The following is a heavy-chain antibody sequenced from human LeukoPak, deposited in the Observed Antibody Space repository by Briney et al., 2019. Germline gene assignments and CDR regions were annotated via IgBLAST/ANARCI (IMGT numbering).Heavy chain of an antibody. J-gene: IGHJ4*02. CDR2: IYYSGST. Sequence: PSETLSLTCTVSGGSISSSSYYWGWIRQPPGKGLEWIGSIYYSGSTYYNPSLKSRVTMSVDTSQNQFSLKLGSVTAADTALYFCASYTASGAYFGQWGQGTLVTVSS. CDR3: ASYTASGAYFGQ. V-gene: IGHV4-39*07. CDR1: GGSISSSSYY. D-gene: IGHD3-16*01.